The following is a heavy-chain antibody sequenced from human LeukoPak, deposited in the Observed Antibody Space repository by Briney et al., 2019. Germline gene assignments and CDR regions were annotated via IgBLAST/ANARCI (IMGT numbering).Heavy chain of an antibody. J-gene: IGHJ5*02. Sequence: SETLSLTCTVSGGSISSYYWSWIRQPPGKGLEWIGYIYYSGSTNYNPSLKSRVAILVDTSKNQFSLKLSSVTAADTAVYYCARDSSEYGSGSYDRWFDPWGQGTLVTVSS. CDR3: ARDSSEYGSGSYDRWFDP. D-gene: IGHD3-10*01. CDR2: IYYSGST. V-gene: IGHV4-59*01. CDR1: GGSISSYY.